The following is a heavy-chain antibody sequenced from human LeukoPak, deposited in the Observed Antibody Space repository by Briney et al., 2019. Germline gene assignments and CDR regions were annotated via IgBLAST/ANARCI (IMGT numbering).Heavy chain of an antibody. Sequence: ASVKVSCKASGYTFTGYYMHWVRQAPGQGLEWMGWINPNSGGVTNYAQKFQGRVNMTRDTSISTAFMELRWLTSDDTAFYYCAREGVVARDFDYWGQGTLVTVSS. CDR1: GYTFTGYY. J-gene: IGHJ4*02. CDR2: INPNSGGVT. CDR3: AREGVVARDFDY. D-gene: IGHD2-15*01. V-gene: IGHV1-2*02.